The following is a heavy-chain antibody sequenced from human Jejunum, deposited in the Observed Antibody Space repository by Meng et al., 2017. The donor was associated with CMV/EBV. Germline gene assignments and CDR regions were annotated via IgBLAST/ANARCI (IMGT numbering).Heavy chain of an antibody. CDR3: AKDYTHFCTSTTCYPPEH. J-gene: IGHJ1*01. CDR2: IWYDGNKK. V-gene: IGHV3-33*06. D-gene: IGHD2-2*01. Sequence: VSQVPGKGLEWVAVIWYDGNKKFYADSVKGRFTISRDNSKNTVYLQMNSLRGEDTAVYYCAKDYTHFCTSTTCYPPEHWGQGTLVTVSS.